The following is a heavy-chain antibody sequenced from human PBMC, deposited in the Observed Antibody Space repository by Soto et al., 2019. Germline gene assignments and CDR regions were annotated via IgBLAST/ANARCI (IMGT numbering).Heavy chain of an antibody. CDR3: ARACDIVATIVFGYYYYYCMDV. J-gene: IGHJ6*02. V-gene: IGHV1-69*13. Sequence: SVKVSCKASGGTFSSYAISWVRQAPGQGLEWMGGIIPIFGTANYAQKFQGRVTITADESTSTAYMELSSLRSEDTAVYYCARACDIVATIVFGYYYYYCMDVWGQGTTVTVSS. D-gene: IGHD5-12*01. CDR2: IIPIFGTA. CDR1: GGTFSSYA.